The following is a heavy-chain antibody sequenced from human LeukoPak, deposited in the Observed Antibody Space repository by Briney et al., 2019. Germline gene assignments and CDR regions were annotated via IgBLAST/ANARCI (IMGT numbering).Heavy chain of an antibody. V-gene: IGHV1-3*01. J-gene: IGHJ4*02. CDR1: GDTFSSYA. CDR2: INAGNGNA. D-gene: IGHD1-1*01. CDR3: ARDLNWNYFDY. Sequence: ASVKVSCKASGDTFSSYAISWVRQAPGQGLEWMGWINAGNGNAKYSQKFQGRVTITRDTSASTAYMELSSLRSEDTAVYYCARDLNWNYFDYWGQGTLVTVSS.